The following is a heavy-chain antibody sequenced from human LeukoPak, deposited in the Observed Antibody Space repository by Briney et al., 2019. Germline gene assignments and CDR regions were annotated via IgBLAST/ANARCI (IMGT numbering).Heavy chain of an antibody. CDR2: ISSTSSYI. Sequence: GGSLRLSCAASGFTFSTYSMNWVRQAPGKGLEWVSSISSTSSYIYYADSVKGRFTIFRDNAKNSLYLQMNSLRAEDTAVYYCARDNRGIDNAFDIWGQGTMVAVSS. CDR1: GFTFSTYS. J-gene: IGHJ3*02. CDR3: ARDNRGIDNAFDI. D-gene: IGHD1-26*01. V-gene: IGHV3-21*01.